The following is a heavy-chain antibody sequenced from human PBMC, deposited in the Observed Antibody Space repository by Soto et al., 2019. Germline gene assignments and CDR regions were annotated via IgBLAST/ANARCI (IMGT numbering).Heavy chain of an antibody. CDR1: GFSFSSYA. D-gene: IGHD3-22*01. CDR3: AKGRKGYHDSNGSPWTFEV. CDR2: ISGSTATI. J-gene: IGHJ3*01. V-gene: IGHV3-23*01. Sequence: EVQLLESGGGLVQPGGSLRLSCTASGFSFSSYAMSWVRQAPGKGLEWVSVISGSTATIHYADSVKGRFTISRDNSKNTLYLQMNSLRAEETAVYYCAKGRKGYHDSNGSPWTFEVWGQGTMVTVSP.